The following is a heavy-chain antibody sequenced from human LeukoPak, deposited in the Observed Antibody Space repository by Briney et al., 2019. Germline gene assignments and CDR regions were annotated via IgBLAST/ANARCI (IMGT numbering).Heavy chain of an antibody. CDR1: GFTFSSYW. CDR3: ARGPLIAAAGTW. CDR2: INQDGTEK. J-gene: IGHJ4*02. V-gene: IGHV3-7*03. D-gene: IGHD6-13*01. Sequence: GGSLRLSCAVSGFTFSSYWMSWVRQAPGEGLEWVAKINQDGTEKAYVDSVRGRFTISRDNAKNSLFLQMNSLRAEDTAVYYCARGPLIAAAGTWWGQGTLVTVSS.